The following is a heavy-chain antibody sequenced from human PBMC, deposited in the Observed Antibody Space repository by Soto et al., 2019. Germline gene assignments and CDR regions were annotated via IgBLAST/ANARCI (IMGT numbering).Heavy chain of an antibody. CDR3: ARDRYSSGWYFDY. Sequence: EVQLVESGGGLVKPGGSLRHSCAASGFTFSSYSMNWVRQAPGKGLEWVSSISSSSSYIYYADSVKGRFTISRDNAKNSLYLQMNSLRAEDTAVYYCARDRYSSGWYFDYWGQGTLVTVSS. CDR2: ISSSSSYI. V-gene: IGHV3-21*01. CDR1: GFTFSSYS. D-gene: IGHD6-19*01. J-gene: IGHJ4*02.